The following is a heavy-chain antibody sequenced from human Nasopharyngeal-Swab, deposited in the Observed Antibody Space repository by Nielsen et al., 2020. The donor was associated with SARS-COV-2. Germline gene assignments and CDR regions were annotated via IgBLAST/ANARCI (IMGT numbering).Heavy chain of an antibody. Sequence: SETLSLTCTVSGGSISSSSYYWGWIRQPPGKGLEWIGSIYHSGSTNYNPSLKSRVTISVDKSKNQFSLKLSSVTAADTAVYYCASFLGGRYAFDIWGQGTMVTVSS. CDR3: ASFLGGRYAFDI. J-gene: IGHJ3*02. CDR1: GGSISSSSYY. V-gene: IGHV4-39*07. D-gene: IGHD4-23*01. CDR2: IYHSGST.